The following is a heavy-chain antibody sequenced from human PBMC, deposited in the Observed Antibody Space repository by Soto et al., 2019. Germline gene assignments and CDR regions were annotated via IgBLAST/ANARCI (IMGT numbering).Heavy chain of an antibody. D-gene: IGHD3-10*01. CDR2: ISYDGSNK. CDR1: GFTFSSYG. Sequence: QVQLVESGGGVVQPGRSLRLSCAASGFTFSSYGMHWVRQAPGKGLEWVAVISYDGSNKYYADSVKGRFTISRDNSKNTLYLQMNSLRAEDTAVYYCANMMVRGVRYYGMDVWGQGTTVTVSS. J-gene: IGHJ6*02. V-gene: IGHV3-30*18. CDR3: ANMMVRGVRYYGMDV.